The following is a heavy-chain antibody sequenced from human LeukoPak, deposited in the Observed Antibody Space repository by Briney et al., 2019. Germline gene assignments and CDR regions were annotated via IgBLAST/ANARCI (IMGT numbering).Heavy chain of an antibody. Sequence: PGGSLRLSCAASGFTFSSYSMNWVRQAPGKGLEWVSSIGSSSSYIYYADSVKGRFTISRDNAKNTLYLQMNSLRAEDTAVYYCARDPRNLGFDPWGQGTLVTVSS. CDR1: GFTFSSYS. CDR2: IGSSSSYI. CDR3: ARDPRNLGFDP. V-gene: IGHV3-21*01. J-gene: IGHJ5*02.